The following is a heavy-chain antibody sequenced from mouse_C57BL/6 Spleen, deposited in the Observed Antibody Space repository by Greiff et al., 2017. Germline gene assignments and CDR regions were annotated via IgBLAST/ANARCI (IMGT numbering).Heavy chain of an antibody. Sequence: QVQLKQPGAELVKPGASVKLSCKASGYTFTSYWLQWVKQRPGQGLEWIGEIDPSDSYTNYNQKFKGKATLTVDTSYSPAYMQLSSLTSEDSAVYYCARVYYGNCVRGAMDYWGQGTSVTVSS. J-gene: IGHJ4*01. CDR3: ARVYYGNCVRGAMDY. CDR1: GYTFTSYW. CDR2: IDPSDSYT. D-gene: IGHD2-1*01. V-gene: IGHV1-50*01.